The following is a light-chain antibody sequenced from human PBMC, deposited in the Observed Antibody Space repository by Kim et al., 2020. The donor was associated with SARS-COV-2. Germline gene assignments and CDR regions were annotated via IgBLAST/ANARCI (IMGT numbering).Light chain of an antibody. CDR2: EGC. CDR3: CSYAGSWV. CDR1: SSDVGSYNL. Sequence: SPGQSITISCTGTSSDVGSYNLVSWYQQHPGKAPKLMIYEGCKRPSGVSNRFSGSKSGNTASLTISGLQAEDEADYYCCSYAGSWVFGGGTQLTVL. V-gene: IGLV2-23*01. J-gene: IGLJ3*02.